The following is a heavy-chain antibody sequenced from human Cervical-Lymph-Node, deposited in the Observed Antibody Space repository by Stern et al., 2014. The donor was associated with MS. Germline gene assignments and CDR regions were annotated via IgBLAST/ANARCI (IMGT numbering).Heavy chain of an antibody. D-gene: IGHD3-22*01. Sequence: QMQLVQSGGGVVQPGRSLRLSCAASGFTFSSYGMHWVRQAPGKGLEGAAVIWYDGSNKYYADSVKGRFTISRDNSKNTLYLQMNSLRAEDTAVYYCARGLGTYDSSGYWVFDYWGQGTLVTVSS. CDR2: IWYDGSNK. V-gene: IGHV3-33*01. J-gene: IGHJ4*02. CDR3: ARGLGTYDSSGYWVFDY. CDR1: GFTFSSYG.